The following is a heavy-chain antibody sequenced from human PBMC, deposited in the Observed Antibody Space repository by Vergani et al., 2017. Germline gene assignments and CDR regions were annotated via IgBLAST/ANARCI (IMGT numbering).Heavy chain of an antibody. CDR3: AKDRAKPGGGWDADY. CDR2: ISGSGGST. Sequence: EVQLLESGGGLVQPGGSLRLSCAASGFTFSSYAMSWVRQAPGKGLEWVSAISGSGGSTYYADAVKGRFTISRDNSKNTLYLQMNSLRAEDTAVYDCAKDRAKPGGGWDADYWGQGTLVTVSS. J-gene: IGHJ4*02. D-gene: IGHD6-19*01. V-gene: IGHV3-23*01. CDR1: GFTFSSYA.